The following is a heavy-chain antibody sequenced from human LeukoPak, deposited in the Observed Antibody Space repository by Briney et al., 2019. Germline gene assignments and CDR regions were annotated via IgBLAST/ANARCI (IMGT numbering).Heavy chain of an antibody. D-gene: IGHD2-15*01. CDR3: AREYCSGGSCYLT. Sequence: SETLSLTCTVSGGSISSYYWSWIRQPAGKGLEWIGRIYTSGSTNYNPSLESRVTMSVATSKNQFSLKLSSVTAADTAVYYCAREYCSGGSCYLTWGQGTLVTVSS. V-gene: IGHV4-4*07. CDR2: IYTSGST. CDR1: GGSISSYY. J-gene: IGHJ5*02.